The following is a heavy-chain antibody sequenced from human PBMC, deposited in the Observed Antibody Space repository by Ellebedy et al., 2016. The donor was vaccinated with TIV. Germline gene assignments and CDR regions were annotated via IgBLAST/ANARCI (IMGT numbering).Heavy chain of an antibody. CDR2: IYYSGSP. CDR3: ARHFAHSRFDP. J-gene: IGHJ5*02. CDR1: GGSISSSDYY. V-gene: IGHV4-39*01. D-gene: IGHD2-15*01. Sequence: MPSETLSLTCTVAGGSISSSDYYWGWIRQPPGKGLEWIGSIYYSGSPYYSPSLKSRVTISVDTSKNQFSLKLSSLTAADTAVYYCARHFAHSRFDPWGQGTLVTVSS.